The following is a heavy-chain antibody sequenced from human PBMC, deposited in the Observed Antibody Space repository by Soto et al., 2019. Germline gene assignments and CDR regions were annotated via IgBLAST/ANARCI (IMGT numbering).Heavy chain of an antibody. CDR2: IYYSGST. D-gene: IGHD5-12*01. Sequence: WETPSLTCRVSGDSIRSSFCSWIRQPPGKGLEWIGYIYYSGSTNYNPSLKSRVTISLDTSKNQFSLKVSSVTAADTAVYYCARGYDWFDPWGQGTLVTVSS. V-gene: IGHV4-59*01. CDR1: GDSIRSSF. CDR3: ARGYDWFDP. J-gene: IGHJ5*02.